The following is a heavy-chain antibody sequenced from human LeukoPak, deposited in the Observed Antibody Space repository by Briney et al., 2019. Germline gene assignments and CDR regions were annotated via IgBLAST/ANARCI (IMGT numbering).Heavy chain of an antibody. Sequence: PSETLSLTCTGSGGSLSSYYWSWIRQPPGKGLEGIGYIYYRGSTNYNPSLRSRVTISVDRYKNEFALKLSSVTAADTAVYYCARQVDYYDSSGYYAAFDIWGQGTMVTVSS. CDR3: ARQVDYYDSSGYYAAFDI. V-gene: IGHV4-59*08. CDR2: IYYRGST. J-gene: IGHJ3*02. D-gene: IGHD3-22*01. CDR1: GGSLSSYY.